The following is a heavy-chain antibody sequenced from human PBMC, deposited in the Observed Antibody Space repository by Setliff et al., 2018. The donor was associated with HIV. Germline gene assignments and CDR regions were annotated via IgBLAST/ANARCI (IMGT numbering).Heavy chain of an antibody. CDR2: IYSGGST. D-gene: IGHD3-3*02. J-gene: IGHJ6*03. CDR1: GFTVSSNY. Sequence: GGSLRLSCAASGFTVSSNYMSWVRQAPGKGLEWVSVIYSGGSTYYADSVKGRFTISRDDSKNTLYLQMNSLRAEDTAVYYCAGLATWAYYYYYMDVWGKETTVTVSS. V-gene: IGHV3-53*01. CDR3: AGLATWAYYYYYMDV.